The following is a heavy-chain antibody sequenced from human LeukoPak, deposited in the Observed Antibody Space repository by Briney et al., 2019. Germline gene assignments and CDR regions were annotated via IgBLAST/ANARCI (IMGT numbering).Heavy chain of an antibody. CDR1: GFTFSDYF. D-gene: IGHD3-9*01. Sequence: KPGGSLRLSCAASGFTFSDYFMSWLRQAPGKGLDWVSSISSSSSYIYYADSVKGRFTISRDNAKNSLYLQMNSLRAEDTAVYYCARDFCYDILTGYYSNAFDIWGQGTMVTVSS. V-gene: IGHV3-11*06. CDR3: ARDFCYDILTGYYSNAFDI. CDR2: ISSSSSYI. J-gene: IGHJ3*02.